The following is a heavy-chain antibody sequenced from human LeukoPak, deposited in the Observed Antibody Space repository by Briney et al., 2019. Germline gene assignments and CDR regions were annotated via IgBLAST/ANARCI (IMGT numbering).Heavy chain of an antibody. CDR2: IYSGGST. J-gene: IGHJ5*02. CDR1: GFTVSSDY. Sequence: GGSLRLSCAASGFTVSSDYMSWVRQAPGKGLEWVSVIYSGGSTYYADSLKGRFTNSRDKSKNTVYLQMNSLRFEDTAMYYCARNWFDPWGQGNLVTVSS. V-gene: IGHV3-53*05. CDR3: ARNWFDP.